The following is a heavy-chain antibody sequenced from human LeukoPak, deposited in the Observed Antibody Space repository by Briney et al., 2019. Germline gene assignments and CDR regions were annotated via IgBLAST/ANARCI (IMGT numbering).Heavy chain of an antibody. CDR2: ILPHSGDT. J-gene: IGHJ4*02. D-gene: IGHD2-2*01. CDR3: ARPPRDLVSAAPFDY. CDR1: GYSFSVYY. V-gene: IGHV1-2*02. Sequence: GASVKVSCKASGYSFSVYYIQWLRQVPGEGLEWVGWILPHSGDTYYAQKFRGRVTMTTDTSINPAYMELSRLKSDDTGIYFCARPPRDLVSAAPFDYWGQGTLVAVSS.